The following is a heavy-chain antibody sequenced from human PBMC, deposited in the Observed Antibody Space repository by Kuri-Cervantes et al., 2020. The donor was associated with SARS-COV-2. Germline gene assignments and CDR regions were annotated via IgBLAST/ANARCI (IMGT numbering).Heavy chain of an antibody. D-gene: IGHD3-3*01. CDR3: ARERFYDFWSGYPNWFDP. Sequence: SETLSLTCTVSGGSISSYYWSWIRQPPGKGLEWIGYIYYSGSTNYNPSLKSRVTISVDTSKNQFSLKLSSVTAADTAVYYCARERFYDFWSGYPNWFDPWGQGTLVTVSS. CDR2: IYYSGST. CDR1: GGSISSYY. J-gene: IGHJ5*02. V-gene: IGHV4-59*12.